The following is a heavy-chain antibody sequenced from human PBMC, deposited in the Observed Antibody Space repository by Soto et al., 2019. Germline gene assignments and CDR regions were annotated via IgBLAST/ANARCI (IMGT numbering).Heavy chain of an antibody. CDR3: ARESNGSSPVY. D-gene: IGHD2-15*01. CDR2: IYTSGSP. CDR1: GGSISGYC. Sequence: PSETLSLTCTVSGGSISGYCWSWIRQPAGKGLEWVGRIYTSGSPNYNPSLKRRVTMSVDTSKNQFSLQLSSVTAADTAVYYCARESNGSSPVYWGQGTLVTVSS. J-gene: IGHJ4*02. V-gene: IGHV4-4*07.